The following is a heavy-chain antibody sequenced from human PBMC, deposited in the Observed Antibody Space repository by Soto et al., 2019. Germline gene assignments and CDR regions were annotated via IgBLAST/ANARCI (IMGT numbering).Heavy chain of an antibody. CDR1: GGTFSSYT. V-gene: IGHV1-69*04. Sequence: QVQLVHSGAEVKKPGSSVKVSCKASGGTFSSYTISWVRQAPGQGLEWMGRIIPILGIANYAQKFQGRVTITADKSTSTAYMELSSLRSEDTAVYYCARDGDYDILTGYFGDLNWFDPWGQGTLVTVSS. J-gene: IGHJ5*02. CDR2: IIPILGIA. CDR3: ARDGDYDILTGYFGDLNWFDP. D-gene: IGHD3-9*01.